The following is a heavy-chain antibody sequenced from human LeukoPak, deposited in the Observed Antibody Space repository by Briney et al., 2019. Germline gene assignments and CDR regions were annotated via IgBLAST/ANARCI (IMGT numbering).Heavy chain of an antibody. Sequence: TSETLSLTCTVSGGSISSYYWSWIRQPPGKGLEWIGYIYYSGSTNYNPSLKSRVTISVDTSKNQFSLKLSSVTAADTAVYYCARGSYDFWSGYYTHRYYFDYWGQGTLVTVSS. V-gene: IGHV4-59*01. J-gene: IGHJ4*02. D-gene: IGHD3-3*01. CDR3: ARGSYDFWSGYYTHRYYFDY. CDR2: IYYSGST. CDR1: GGSISSYY.